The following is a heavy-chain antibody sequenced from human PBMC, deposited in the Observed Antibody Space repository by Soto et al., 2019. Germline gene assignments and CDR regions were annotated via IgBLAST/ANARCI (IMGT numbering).Heavy chain of an antibody. CDR2: ILSDEINK. J-gene: IGHJ3*02. CDR3: AIIATSGGGEAFDI. D-gene: IGHD6-13*01. Sequence: QVQLVESGGGVVQPGRSLRLSCAASGFTFSNYAMHWVRQAPGQGLEWVAAILSDEINKYSADSVKGRFTISRDNSTNTLYLQMNSLRPEDTAFYYRAIIATSGGGEAFDIWGQGTMVTVSS. V-gene: IGHV3-30-3*01. CDR1: GFTFSNYA.